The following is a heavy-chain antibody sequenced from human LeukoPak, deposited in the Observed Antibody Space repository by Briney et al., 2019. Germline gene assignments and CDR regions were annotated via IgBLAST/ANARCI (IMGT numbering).Heavy chain of an antibody. CDR2: IYHSRST. D-gene: IGHD4-11*01. J-gene: IGHJ4*02. Sequence: SGTLSLTCAVSGGSISSSNWWSWVRQPPGKGLEWIGEIYHSRSTNYNPSLKSRVTISVDTSKNQFSLKLSSVTAADTAVYYCARATRGYSNYGPPDYWGQGTLVTVSS. CDR3: ARATRGYSNYGPPDY. V-gene: IGHV4-4*02. CDR1: GGSISSSNW.